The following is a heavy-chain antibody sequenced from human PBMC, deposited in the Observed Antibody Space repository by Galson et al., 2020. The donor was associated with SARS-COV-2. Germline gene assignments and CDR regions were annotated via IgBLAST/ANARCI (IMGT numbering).Heavy chain of an antibody. CDR1: GGSISSYY. CDR3: ARGRYCSGGSCSWFDP. Sequence: SETLSLTCTVSGGSISSYYWSWIRQPPGKGLEWIGYIYYSGSTNYNPSPKSRVTISVDTSKNQFSLKLSSVTAADTAVYYCARGRYCSGGSCSWFDPWGQGTLVTVSS. V-gene: IGHV4-59*01. D-gene: IGHD2-15*01. CDR2: IYYSGST. J-gene: IGHJ5*02.